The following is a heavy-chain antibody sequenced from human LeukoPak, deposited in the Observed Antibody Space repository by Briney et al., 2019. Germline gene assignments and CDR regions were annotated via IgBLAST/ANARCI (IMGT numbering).Heavy chain of an antibody. CDR3: AREGSMVRGVGIFGFDY. CDR2: INAGNGNT. J-gene: IGHJ4*02. V-gene: IGHV1-3*03. D-gene: IGHD3-10*01. CDR1: GYTFTSYA. Sequence: GASVKVSCKASGYTFTSYAMHWVRQAPGQRLEWMGWINAGNGNTKYSQELQGRVTITRDTSASTAYMELSSLRSEDMAVYYCAREGSMVRGVGIFGFDYWGQGTLVTVSS.